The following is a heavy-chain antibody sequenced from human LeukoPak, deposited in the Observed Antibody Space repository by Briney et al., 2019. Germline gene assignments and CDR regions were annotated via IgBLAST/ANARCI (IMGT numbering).Heavy chain of an antibody. Sequence: SETLSLTCAVYGGSFSGYYWSWIRQPPGKGLEWIGEINHSGSTNYNPSLKSRVTISVDTSKNQFSLKLSSVTAADTAVYYCARSRTTGTSPNPYYYYYYGMDVWGQGTTVTVSS. V-gene: IGHV4-34*01. CDR3: ARSRTTGTSPNPYYYYYYGMDV. D-gene: IGHD1-1*01. CDR2: INHSGST. J-gene: IGHJ6*02. CDR1: GGSFSGYY.